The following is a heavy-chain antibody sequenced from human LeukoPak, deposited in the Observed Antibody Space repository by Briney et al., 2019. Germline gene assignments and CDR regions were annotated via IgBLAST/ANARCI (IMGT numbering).Heavy chain of an antibody. Sequence: GRSLRLSCAASGFTFRSYGMHWVRQAPGKGLEWVAVIWYDGSNKYYADSVKGRFTISRDNSKNTLYLQMNSLRAEDTAVYYCARRPRRMAAAAHHYFDYWGQGTLVTVSS. D-gene: IGHD6-13*01. V-gene: IGHV3-33*01. CDR2: IWYDGSNK. CDR3: ARRPRRMAAAAHHYFDY. CDR1: GFTFRSYG. J-gene: IGHJ4*02.